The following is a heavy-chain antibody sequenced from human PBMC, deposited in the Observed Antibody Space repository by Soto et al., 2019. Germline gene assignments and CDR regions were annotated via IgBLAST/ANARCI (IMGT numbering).Heavy chain of an antibody. CDR3: TTPRNVRVYGDYALDD. CDR2: IIPILDLA. J-gene: IGHJ4*02. CDR1: GGTVSSYT. V-gene: IGHV1-69*02. D-gene: IGHD4-17*01. Sequence: QVQLVQSGSEVKKPGSSVKVSCKASGGTVSSYTFSWVRQSPGQGLEWMGRIIPILDLANYAPKFQGRVTIPANKSTSTADVELNSLRSEDTAVCYCTTPRNVRVYGDYALDDWGQGTLVTVSS.